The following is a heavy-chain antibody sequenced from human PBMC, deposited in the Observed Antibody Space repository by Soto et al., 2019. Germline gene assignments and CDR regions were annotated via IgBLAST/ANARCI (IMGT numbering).Heavy chain of an antibody. Sequence: EVQLLESGGGLVQPGGSLRLSCAASGFTFSSYAMSWVRQAPGKGLEWVAAISGSGGSTYYADSVKGRFTISRDNSKNTLYLQMNSLRAEDTAVYYCAKDEIGWELLRFDYWGQGTLVTVSA. D-gene: IGHD1-26*01. J-gene: IGHJ4*02. CDR1: GFTFSSYA. V-gene: IGHV3-23*01. CDR3: AKDEIGWELLRFDY. CDR2: ISGSGGST.